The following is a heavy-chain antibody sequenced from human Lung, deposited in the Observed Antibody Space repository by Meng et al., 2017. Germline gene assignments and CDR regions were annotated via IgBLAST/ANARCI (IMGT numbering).Heavy chain of an antibody. D-gene: IGHD3-22*01. Sequence: QITLKESGPALVKPTQTLTLTCTLSGSSLSTSGVAVGWIRQPPEKALEWLALIYWDDEKRYSPSLKSRLTITKDTSKNHVVLTMTNMDPVDTATYYCAHSWGSGYYFGPLDYWGQGTLVTVSS. CDR2: IYWDDEK. J-gene: IGHJ4*02. CDR3: AHSWGSGYYFGPLDY. CDR1: GSSLSTSGVA. V-gene: IGHV2-5*02.